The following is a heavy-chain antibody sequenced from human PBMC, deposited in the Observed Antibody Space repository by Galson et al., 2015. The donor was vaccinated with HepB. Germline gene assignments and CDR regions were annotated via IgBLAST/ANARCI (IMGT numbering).Heavy chain of an antibody. CDR3: TTDVRWELPPLDY. CDR2: IRSNTDGGTA. CDR1: GFIFINAW. D-gene: IGHD1-26*01. Sequence: SLRLSCAASGFIFINAWMSWVRQAPGKGLEWVGRIRSNTDGGTADYAAPVKGRFTISTDDSKNALYLQMNSLKTEDTAVYFCTTDVRWELPPLDYWGQGTLVTVSS. V-gene: IGHV3-15*01. J-gene: IGHJ4*02.